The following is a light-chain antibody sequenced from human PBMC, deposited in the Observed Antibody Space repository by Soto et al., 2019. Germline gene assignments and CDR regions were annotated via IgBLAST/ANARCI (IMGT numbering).Light chain of an antibody. V-gene: IGKV3-20*01. CDR3: QQYGNSPQT. Sequence: EIVLTKTPGTLSLSPGEIATLSCRASQTVSSSVLAWYQQTPGQAPRLLVYAASSRATGIPDRFSGSGSGTDFTLTISRLEPEDFAVYSCQQYGNSPQTFGQGTKV. CDR2: AAS. J-gene: IGKJ1*01. CDR1: QTVSSSV.